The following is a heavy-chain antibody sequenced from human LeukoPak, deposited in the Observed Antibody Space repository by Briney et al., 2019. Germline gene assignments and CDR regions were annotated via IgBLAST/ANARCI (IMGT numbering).Heavy chain of an antibody. Sequence: GGSLRLSCAASGFTISSHYMSWVRQAPGKGLEWVSLFHSGGSIYHADSVKGRFIISRDTSKSTLYLQMNSLRPEDTAVYYCARISDTSGYYYFLDYWGQGTQVTVSS. J-gene: IGHJ4*02. V-gene: IGHV3-66*02. D-gene: IGHD3-22*01. CDR2: FHSGGSI. CDR1: GFTISSHY. CDR3: ARISDTSGYYYFLDY.